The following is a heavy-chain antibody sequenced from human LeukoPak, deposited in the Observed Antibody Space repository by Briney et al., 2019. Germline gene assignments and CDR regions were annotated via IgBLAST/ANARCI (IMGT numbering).Heavy chain of an antibody. CDR1: GFTFSSDV. D-gene: IGHD6-13*01. J-gene: IGHJ5*01. Sequence: PGGSLRLSCAASGFTFSSDVMTWVRQAPGKGLEWVSGISAGGGTFYADSVKGRFTVSRDNSKNTLYLQTDSLRAEDTAVYYCANGGYSREERFDSWGQGTLVTVSS. V-gene: IGHV3-23*01. CDR2: ISAGGGT. CDR3: ANGGYSREERFDS.